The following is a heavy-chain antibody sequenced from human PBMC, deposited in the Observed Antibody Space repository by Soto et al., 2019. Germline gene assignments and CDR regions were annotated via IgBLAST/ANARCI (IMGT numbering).Heavy chain of an antibody. V-gene: IGHV4-59*01. D-gene: IGHD3-22*01. J-gene: IGHJ4*02. CDR2: IYYSGST. CDR3: AREANYYDSSGYYSNPFDY. Sequence: PSETLSLTCTVSGGSISSYYWSWIRQPPGKGLEWIGYIYYSGSTNYNPSLKSRVTISVDTSKNQFSLKLSSVTAADTAVYYCAREANYYDSSGYYSNPFDYWGQGTLVTVSS. CDR1: GGSISSYY.